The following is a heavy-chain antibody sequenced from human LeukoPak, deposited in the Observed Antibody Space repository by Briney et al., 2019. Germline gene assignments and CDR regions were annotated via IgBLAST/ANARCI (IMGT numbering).Heavy chain of an antibody. CDR1: GGSISSYY. V-gene: IGHV4-59*01. CDR3: ARDPVMYSSGWYYFDY. CDR2: IYYSGST. D-gene: IGHD6-19*01. Sequence: SETLSLTCTVSGGSISSYYWSRIRQPPGKGLEWIGYIYYSGSTNYNPSLKSRVTISVDTSKNQFSLKLSSVTAADTAVYYCARDPVMYSSGWYYFDYWGQGTLVTVSS. J-gene: IGHJ4*02.